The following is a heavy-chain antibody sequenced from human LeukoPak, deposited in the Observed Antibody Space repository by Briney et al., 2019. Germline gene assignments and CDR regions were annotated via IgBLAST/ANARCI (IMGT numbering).Heavy chain of an antibody. CDR1: GLTFSDYY. J-gene: IGHJ4*02. V-gene: IGHV3-11*01. CDR3: ARDRLGDYDHSGYYDK. Sequence: GGSLRLSCAASGLTFSDYYMSWIRQAPGKGLEWISYICDSGRTIYYADPVKGRFTISRDNAKNSVYLQMNNLGAEDTAVYYCARDRLGDYDHSGYYDKWGQGTLVTVSS. D-gene: IGHD3-22*01. CDR2: ICDSGRTI.